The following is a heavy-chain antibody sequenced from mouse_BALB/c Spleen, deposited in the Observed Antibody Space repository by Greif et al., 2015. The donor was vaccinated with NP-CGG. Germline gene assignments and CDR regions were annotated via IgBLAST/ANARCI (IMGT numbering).Heavy chain of an antibody. Sequence: VQLQQPGAELVKPGASVKLSCTASGFNIKDTYMHWVKQRPEQGLEWIGRIDPANGNTKYDPKFQGKATITADTSSNTAYLQLSSLTSEDTAVYYCARKLGRGLYFDYWGQGTTLTVSS. CDR1: GFNIKDTY. J-gene: IGHJ2*01. D-gene: IGHD4-1*01. CDR3: ARKLGRGLYFDY. V-gene: IGHV14-3*02. CDR2: IDPANGNT.